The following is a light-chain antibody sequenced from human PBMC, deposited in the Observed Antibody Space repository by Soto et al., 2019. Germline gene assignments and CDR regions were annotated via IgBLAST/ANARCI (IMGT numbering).Light chain of an antibody. CDR3: QQYNNWLWT. Sequence: EVLLTQSPATLSSVPGDRVTLSCGASQYINTRLAWYQHRPGQAPRLLIYQTSTRATGIPARFSGSGSGTEFTLTISSLQSEDFAVYYCQQYNNWLWTFGQGTKVDI. V-gene: IGKV3-15*01. CDR2: QTS. CDR1: QYINTR. J-gene: IGKJ1*01.